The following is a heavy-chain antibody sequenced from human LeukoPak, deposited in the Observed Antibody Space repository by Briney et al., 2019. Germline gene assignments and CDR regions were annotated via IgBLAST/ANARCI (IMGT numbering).Heavy chain of an antibody. J-gene: IGHJ4*02. CDR2: MNPNSGNT. Sequence: GASVKVSRKASGYTFTSYDINWVRPATGQGLEWMGWMNPNSGNTGYAQKFQGRVTMTRNTSISTAYMELSSLRSEDTAVYYCARDDKYSSGWYLSWGQGTLVTVSS. D-gene: IGHD6-19*01. CDR3: ARDDKYSSGWYLS. CDR1: GYTFTSYD. V-gene: IGHV1-8*01.